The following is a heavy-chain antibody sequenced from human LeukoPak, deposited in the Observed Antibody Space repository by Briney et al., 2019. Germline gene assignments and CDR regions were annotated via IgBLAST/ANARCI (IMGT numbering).Heavy chain of an antibody. CDR1: GYTFTSYY. V-gene: IGHV1-46*01. J-gene: IGHJ4*02. D-gene: IGHD2-21*01. CDR3: ARAYVIVVPRYYFDY. Sequence: ASVKVSCKASGYTFTSYYMHWVRQAPGQGLEWMGIINPSGGSTSYAQKFQGRVTMTRDTSTSTVYMELSSLRSEDTAVYYCARAYVIVVPRYYFDYWGQGTLVTVS. CDR2: INPSGGST.